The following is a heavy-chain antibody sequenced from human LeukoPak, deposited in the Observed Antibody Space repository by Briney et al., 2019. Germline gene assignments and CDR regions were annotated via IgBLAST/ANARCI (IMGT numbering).Heavy chain of an antibody. V-gene: IGHV1-69*13. CDR1: GGTFSSYA. Sequence: ASVKVSCKASGGTFSSYAISWVRQAPGQGLEWMGGIIPIFGTANYAQKFQGRVTITADESTSTAYMELSSQRSEDTAVYYCATINTAMVSYYGMDVWGQGTTVTVSS. J-gene: IGHJ6*02. CDR3: ATINTAMVSYYGMDV. CDR2: IIPIFGTA. D-gene: IGHD5-18*01.